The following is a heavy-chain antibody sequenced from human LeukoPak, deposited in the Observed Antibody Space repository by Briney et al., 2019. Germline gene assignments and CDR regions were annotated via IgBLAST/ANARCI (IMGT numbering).Heavy chain of an antibody. V-gene: IGHV7-4-1*02. CDR2: INTTTGHP. CDR3: ASTMVRGVNDAFDI. J-gene: IGHJ3*02. D-gene: IGHD3-10*01. CDR1: GYTFSHYP. Sequence: ASVKVSCKASGYTFSHYPMNWVRQAPGQGLEWMGWINTTTGHPTYAPGFTGRFVFSLGTSVTTAYLLISSLKAEDTAVYYCASTMVRGVNDAFDIWGQGTMVTVSS.